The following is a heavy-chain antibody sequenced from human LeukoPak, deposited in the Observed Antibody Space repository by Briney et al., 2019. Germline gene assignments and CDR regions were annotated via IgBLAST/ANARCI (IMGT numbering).Heavy chain of an antibody. D-gene: IGHD1-26*01. J-gene: IGHJ4*02. Sequence: PGGSLRLSCAASGFTFSSYSMKWVRQAPGKGLEWVSYISSSSSIIYYADSVKGRFTVSRDNAKNSLYLQMNSLRAEDTAVYYCAGTDSGSYSRWFDYWGQGTLVTGSS. CDR1: GFTFSSYS. CDR2: ISSSSSII. CDR3: AGTDSGSYSRWFDY. V-gene: IGHV3-48*01.